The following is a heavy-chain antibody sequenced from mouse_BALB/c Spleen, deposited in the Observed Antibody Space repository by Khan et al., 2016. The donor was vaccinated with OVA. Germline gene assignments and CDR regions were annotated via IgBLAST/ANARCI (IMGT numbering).Heavy chain of an antibody. D-gene: IGHD2-1*01. CDR1: GYTFTDYA. CDR2: ISTYYGDT. CDR3: AGGSCNSRFAY. Sequence: QVQLQQSGAELVRPGVSVKLSCKGSGYTFTDYAMHWVKQSHAKSLEWIGVISTYYGDTDYNQKFKGKATMTVDKSSSTAYMELVRLTSEDSAIXYCAGGSCNSRFAYWGQGTLVTVSA. V-gene: IGHV1S137*01. J-gene: IGHJ3*01.